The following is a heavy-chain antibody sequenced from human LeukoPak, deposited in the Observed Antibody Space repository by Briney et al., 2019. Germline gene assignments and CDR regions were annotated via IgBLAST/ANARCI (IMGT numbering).Heavy chain of an antibody. D-gene: IGHD6-13*01. Sequence: SETLSLTCTVSGGSISSSSYYWGWVRQPPGEGLEWIGRIYYSGSTNYNPALKSRVTISVGTSKNKFSLKLSSVTAAGTAVYYCARGPSRSAAAGTKFPAIDYWGQGTLVTVSS. CDR2: IYYSGST. V-gene: IGHV4-39*07. CDR3: ARGPSRSAAAGTKFPAIDY. J-gene: IGHJ4*02. CDR1: GGSISSSSYY.